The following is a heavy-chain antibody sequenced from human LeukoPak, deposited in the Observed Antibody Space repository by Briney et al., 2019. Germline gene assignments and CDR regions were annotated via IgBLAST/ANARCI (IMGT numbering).Heavy chain of an antibody. V-gene: IGHV1-2*02. CDR1: GFTFTDHY. Sequence: ASMKVSCKSSGFTFTDHYIHWVRQGPGQGLEWMGYIGPHSTFTSSPQEFQGRVTMTRDASMSTAYMELTRLTSDDTAVYYCVREGEGPLSKDFDYWGQGTLVTVS. CDR2: IGPHSTFT. J-gene: IGHJ4*02. CDR3: VREGEGPLSKDFDY. D-gene: IGHD2/OR15-2a*01.